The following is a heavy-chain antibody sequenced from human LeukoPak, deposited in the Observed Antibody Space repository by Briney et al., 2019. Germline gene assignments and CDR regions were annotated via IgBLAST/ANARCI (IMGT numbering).Heavy chain of an antibody. Sequence: TPSLNFTFSGGPLHHGGYYLSSIRQHPGKGLEWIGYIYYSGHTYYNPSLKSQVSISLDTSKNQFSLKLCYVTAADTAVYYCARDGPGYSYGYIDYWGQGTLVTVSS. CDR3: ARDGPGYSYGYIDY. CDR1: GGPLHHGGYY. V-gene: IGHV4-31*01. D-gene: IGHD5-18*01. J-gene: IGHJ4*02. CDR2: IYYSGHT.